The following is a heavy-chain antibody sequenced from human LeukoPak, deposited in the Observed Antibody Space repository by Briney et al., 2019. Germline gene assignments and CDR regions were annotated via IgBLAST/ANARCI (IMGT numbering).Heavy chain of an antibody. CDR2: IYPGDSDT. D-gene: IGHD2-2*01. CDR1: GYSFTSYW. J-gene: IGHJ4*02. CDR3: ARLSEGKYCSSTSCYAGDY. Sequence: GESLKISCKGSGYSFTSYWIGWVRQMPGKGLEWMGIIYPGDSDTRYSPSFQGQVTISADKSISTAYLQWSSLKASDTAMYYCARLSEGKYCSSTSCYAGDYWGQGTLVTVSS. V-gene: IGHV5-51*01.